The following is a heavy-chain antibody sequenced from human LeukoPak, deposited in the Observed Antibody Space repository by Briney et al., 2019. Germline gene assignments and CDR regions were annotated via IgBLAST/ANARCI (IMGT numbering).Heavy chain of an antibody. Sequence: GKSLRLSCAASGFTFNNYGMHWVRQAPGKGLQWVSSISRTSSYIYYADSMKGRFTISRDNTNNSLYLQMSSLRVEDTAVYYCAREDEGWDVARLPIDYWGQGTLVTVSS. CDR2: ISRTSSYI. D-gene: IGHD1-26*01. CDR3: AREDEGWDVARLPIDY. V-gene: IGHV3-21*01. CDR1: GFTFNNYG. J-gene: IGHJ4*02.